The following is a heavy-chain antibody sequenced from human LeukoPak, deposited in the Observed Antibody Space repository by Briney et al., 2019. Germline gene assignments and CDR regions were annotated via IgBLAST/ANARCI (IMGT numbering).Heavy chain of an antibody. CDR3: ARQGEWLVD. J-gene: IGHJ4*02. V-gene: IGHV4-59*08. CDR1: GGSISSYY. CDR2: IYYSGST. Sequence: SETLSLTCTVSGGSISSYYWSWLRQPPGKGLEWIGYIYYSGSTNYNPSLKSRVTISVDTSKNQFSLKLSSVTAADTAVYYCARQGEWLVDWGQGTLVTVSS. D-gene: IGHD6-19*01.